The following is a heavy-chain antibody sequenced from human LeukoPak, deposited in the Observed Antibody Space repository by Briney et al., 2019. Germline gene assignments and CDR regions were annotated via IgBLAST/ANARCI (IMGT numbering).Heavy chain of an antibody. Sequence: ASVKVSCKASGYTLTGYYMHWVRQAPGQGREWMGWINPNSGGTNYAQKFQGRVTMTRDTSISTAYMELSRLRSDDTAVYYCARDMEATVTSDFDYWGQGTLVTASS. CDR2: INPNSGGT. CDR3: ARDMEATVTSDFDY. D-gene: IGHD4-17*01. V-gene: IGHV1-2*02. J-gene: IGHJ4*02. CDR1: GYTLTGYY.